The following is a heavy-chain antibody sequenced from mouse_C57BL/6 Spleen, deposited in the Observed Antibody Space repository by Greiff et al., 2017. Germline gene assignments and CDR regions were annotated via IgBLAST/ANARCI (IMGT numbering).Heavy chain of an antibody. Sequence: QVQLQQPGAELVRPGSSVKLSCKASGYTFTSYWMDWVKQRPGQGLEWIGNIYPSDSETQYNQKFKDKATLTVDKSSSTASMQLSSLTSEDSAVYYCARSDDYDALYYFDYWGQGTTLTVSS. J-gene: IGHJ2*01. CDR2: IYPSDSET. CDR1: GYTFTSYW. CDR3: ARSDDYDALYYFDY. V-gene: IGHV1-61*01. D-gene: IGHD2-4*01.